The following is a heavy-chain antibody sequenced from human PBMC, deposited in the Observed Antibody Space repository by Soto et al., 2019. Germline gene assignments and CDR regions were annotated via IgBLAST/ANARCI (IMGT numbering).Heavy chain of an antibody. J-gene: IGHJ3*02. CDR1: GGTLSSYA. V-gene: IGHV1-69*01. D-gene: IGHD1-26*01. CDR2: IIPIFGTA. CDR3: ARVEVDSGSYFAFDI. Sequence: QVQLVRSGAEVKNPGCSVKVSCKASGGTLSSYAISWVRQAPGQGLEWMGGIIPIFGTANYAQKFQGRVTITADESTSTAYMELSSLRSEDTAVYYCARVEVDSGSYFAFDIWGQGTMVTVSS.